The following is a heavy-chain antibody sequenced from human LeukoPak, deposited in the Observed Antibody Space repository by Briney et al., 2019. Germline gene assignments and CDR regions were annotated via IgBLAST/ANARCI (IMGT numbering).Heavy chain of an antibody. D-gene: IGHD1-14*01. J-gene: IGHJ4*02. V-gene: IGHV3-64*01. CDR1: GFTFSSYA. CDR2: ISSNGGST. CDR3: ARDDRGFDY. Sequence: GGSPRLSCAASGFTFSSYAMHWVRQAPGKGLEYVSAISSNGGSTYYANSVKGRFTISRDNSKNTLYLQMGSLRAEDMAVYYCARDDRGFDYWGQGTLVTVSS.